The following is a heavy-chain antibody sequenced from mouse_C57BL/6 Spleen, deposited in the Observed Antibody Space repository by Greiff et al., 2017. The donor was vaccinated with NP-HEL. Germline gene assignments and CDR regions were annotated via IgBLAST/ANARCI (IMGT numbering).Heavy chain of an antibody. CDR1: GFSLTSYG. CDR3: ARPTVPYWYFDV. J-gene: IGHJ1*03. CDR2: IWSGGST. Sequence: QVQLQQSGPGLVQPSQSLSITCTVSGFSLTSYGVHWVRQSPGKGLEWLGVIWSGGSTDYNAAFISRLGISKDKSKSQVFFKMNSLQADDTAIYYCARPTVPYWYFDVWGTGTTVTVSS. D-gene: IGHD4-1*02. V-gene: IGHV2-2*01.